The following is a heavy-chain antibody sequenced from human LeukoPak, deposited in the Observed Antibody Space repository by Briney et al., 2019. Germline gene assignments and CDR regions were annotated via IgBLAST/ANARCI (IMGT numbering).Heavy chain of an antibody. Sequence: ASVKVSCKASGYTFTSYGVSWVRRAPGQGLEWMGWISAYNTKRNYAQKFQERVTMTTDTSTSTAYMELRSLRFDDTAVYYCARGPSGYPTAYWYFDLWGRGTLVTVSS. V-gene: IGHV1-18*01. J-gene: IGHJ2*01. D-gene: IGHD3-22*01. CDR3: ARGPSGYPTAYWYFDL. CDR2: ISAYNTKR. CDR1: GYTFTSYG.